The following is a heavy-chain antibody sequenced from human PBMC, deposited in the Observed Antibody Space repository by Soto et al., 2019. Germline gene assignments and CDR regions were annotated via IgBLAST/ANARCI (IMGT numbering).Heavy chain of an antibody. CDR2: IIPIFGTA. Sequence: QVQLVQSGAEVKKPGSSVKVSCKASGGTFSSYAISWVRQAPGQGLEWMGGIIPIFGTANYAQKFQGRVTITADESTSTADTELSSLRSEDTAVYYCARDRNNWDYGNWSDPWGQGTLVTVSS. CDR3: ARDRNNWDYGNWSDP. D-gene: IGHD1-7*01. J-gene: IGHJ5*02. CDR1: GGTFSSYA. V-gene: IGHV1-69*12.